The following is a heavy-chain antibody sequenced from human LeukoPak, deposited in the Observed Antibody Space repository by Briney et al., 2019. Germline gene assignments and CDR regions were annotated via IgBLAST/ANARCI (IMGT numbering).Heavy chain of an antibody. Sequence: GGSLRLSCAASGFTFSSYAMSWVRQAPGKGLEWVSAISGSGGSTYYADSVKGRFTISRDDSKNTLYLQMNSLRAQDTAVYYCARDPGGGDYWGQGTLVTVSS. CDR1: GFTFSSYA. CDR2: ISGSGGST. D-gene: IGHD3-16*01. J-gene: IGHJ4*02. CDR3: ARDPGGGDY. V-gene: IGHV3-23*01.